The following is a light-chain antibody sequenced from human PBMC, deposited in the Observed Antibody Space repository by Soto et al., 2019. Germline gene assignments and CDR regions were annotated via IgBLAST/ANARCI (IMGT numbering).Light chain of an antibody. V-gene: IGKV1-6*01. J-gene: IGKJ4*01. CDR3: RHGYSYPFT. CDR1: QGIRND. Sequence: AIQMTQSPSSLSASVGDTVTITCRASQGIRNDLGWYQQKPGKAPKLLIFAASNLQSGVPSRFIGSGSGTDFTLPISSRQPEDFATYYCRHGYSYPFTFGGGTRVEIK. CDR2: AAS.